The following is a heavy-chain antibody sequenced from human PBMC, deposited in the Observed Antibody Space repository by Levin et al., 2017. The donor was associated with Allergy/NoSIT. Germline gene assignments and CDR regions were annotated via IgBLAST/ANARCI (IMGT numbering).Heavy chain of an antibody. V-gene: IGHV1-2*06. CDR2: INPNSGGT. Sequence: ASVKVSCKASGYTFTGYYMHWVRQAPGQGLEWMGRINPNSGGTNYAQKFQGRVTMTRDTSISTAYMELSRLRSDDTAVYYCARGPAYSGYDSNWFDPWGQGTLVTVSS. CDR3: ARGPAYSGYDSNWFDP. J-gene: IGHJ5*02. D-gene: IGHD5-12*01. CDR1: GYTFTGYY.